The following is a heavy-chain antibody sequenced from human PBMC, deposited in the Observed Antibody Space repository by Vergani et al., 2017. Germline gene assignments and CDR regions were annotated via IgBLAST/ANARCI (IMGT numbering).Heavy chain of an antibody. CDR1: GFTFSSYA. V-gene: IGHV3-21*04. J-gene: IGHJ6*02. Sequence: VQLVESGGGVVQPGRSLRLSCAASGFTFSSYAMHWVRQAPGKGLEWVSSINYSGRRFHYGDSVKGRFTISRDNARNSLYLQMDSLRVEDTASYFCVRDSATYTSGTDGMAVWGQGTTVTVSS. CDR2: INYSGRRF. D-gene: IGHD3-10*01. CDR3: VRDSATYTSGTDGMAV.